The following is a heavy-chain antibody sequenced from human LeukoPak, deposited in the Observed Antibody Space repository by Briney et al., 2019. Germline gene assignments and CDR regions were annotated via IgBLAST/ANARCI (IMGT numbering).Heavy chain of an antibody. V-gene: IGHV4-38-2*01. CDR3: AKAGTTGIHHWFDP. CDR1: GYSISNDYY. CDR2: IYHSGGS. J-gene: IGHJ5*02. D-gene: IGHD1-1*01. Sequence: KPSETLSLTCVVSGYSISNDYYWGWIRPPPGKGLEWIGNIYHSGGSYYNPSLKSRVTILVDTSKNQFSLKLSSVTAADTAVYYCAKAGTTGIHHWFDPWGQGNLVTVSS.